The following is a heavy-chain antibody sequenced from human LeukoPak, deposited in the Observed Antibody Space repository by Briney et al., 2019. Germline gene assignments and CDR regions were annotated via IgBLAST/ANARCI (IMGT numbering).Heavy chain of an antibody. Sequence: SVKVSCKASGGTFSSYAISWVRQAPGQGLEWMGGIIPIFGTANYAQKFQGRVTITTDESTSTAYMELSSLRSEDTAVYYCARAGGVKTAALDLDYWGQGTLVTVSS. CDR2: IIPIFGTA. V-gene: IGHV1-69*05. CDR1: GGTFSSYA. CDR3: ARAGGVKTAALDLDY. J-gene: IGHJ4*02. D-gene: IGHD6-25*01.